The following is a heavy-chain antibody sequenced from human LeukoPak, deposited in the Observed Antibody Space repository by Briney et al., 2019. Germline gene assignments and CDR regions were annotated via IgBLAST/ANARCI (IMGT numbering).Heavy chain of an antibody. Sequence: PGGSLRLSCAASGFTFSSYSINWVRQAPGKGLGWVSSISGSSDYIYYAASVKGRFTISRDNAKNSLYLQMNSLRAEDTAVYYCARDDYGGNDYFDYWGQGTLVTVSS. V-gene: IGHV3-21*01. D-gene: IGHD4-23*01. CDR2: ISGSSDYI. CDR1: GFTFSSYS. CDR3: ARDDYGGNDYFDY. J-gene: IGHJ4*02.